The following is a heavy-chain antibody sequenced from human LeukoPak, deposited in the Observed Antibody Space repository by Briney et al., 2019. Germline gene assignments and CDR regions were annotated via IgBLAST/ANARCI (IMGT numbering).Heavy chain of an antibody. V-gene: IGHV4-59*01. CDR2: ICYSGST. D-gene: IGHD6-25*01. CDR3: ARSNGKTIAAVSSGFDP. Sequence: SETLSLTCTVSGGSISSYYWSWIRQPPGKGLEWIGYICYSGSTNYNPSLKSRVTISVDTSKNQFSLKLSSVTAADTAVYYCARSNGKTIAAVSSGFDPWGQGTLVTVSS. J-gene: IGHJ5*02. CDR1: GGSISSYY.